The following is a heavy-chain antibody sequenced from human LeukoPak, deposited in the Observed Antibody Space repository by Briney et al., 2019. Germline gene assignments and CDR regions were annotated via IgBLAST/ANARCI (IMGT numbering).Heavy chain of an antibody. CDR3: ARGLGDIVVVPAAPNAGNFDY. Sequence: SETLSLTCAVYGGSFSGYYWSWIRQPPGKGLEWIGEINHSGSTNYDPSLKSRVTISVDTSKNQFSLKLSSVTAADTAVYYCARGLGDIVVVPAAPNAGNFDYWGQGTLVTVSS. D-gene: IGHD2-2*01. CDR1: GGSFSGYY. V-gene: IGHV4-34*01. J-gene: IGHJ4*02. CDR2: INHSGST.